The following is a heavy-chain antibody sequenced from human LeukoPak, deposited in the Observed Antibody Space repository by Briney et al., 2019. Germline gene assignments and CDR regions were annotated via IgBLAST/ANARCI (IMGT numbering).Heavy chain of an antibody. Sequence: PGRSLRLSCAASEFSVGSNYMTWVRQAPGKGLEWVSLIYSGGSTYYADSVKGRFTISRDNSKNTLYLQMNSLRAEDTAVYYCARQDRYRYYYDSSGHISHWGQGTLVTVSS. CDR2: IYSGGST. CDR1: EFSVGSNY. CDR3: ARQDRYRYYYDSSGHISH. J-gene: IGHJ1*01. V-gene: IGHV3-53*01. D-gene: IGHD3-22*01.